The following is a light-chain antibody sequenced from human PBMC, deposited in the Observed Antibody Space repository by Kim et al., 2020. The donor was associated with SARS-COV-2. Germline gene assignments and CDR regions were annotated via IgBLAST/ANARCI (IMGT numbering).Light chain of an antibody. CDR3: QVWDSGTWV. J-gene: IGLJ3*02. CDR1: NIQTKN. Sequence: SLALGATARLTWGGNNIQTKNVHWYRQTPGEDPVLVMYKDRKRPSGIPVRFSGSNSGNTATLTITRAQAGDEVDYYCQVWDSGTWVLGGGTPMNV. CDR2: KDR. V-gene: IGLV3-9*01.